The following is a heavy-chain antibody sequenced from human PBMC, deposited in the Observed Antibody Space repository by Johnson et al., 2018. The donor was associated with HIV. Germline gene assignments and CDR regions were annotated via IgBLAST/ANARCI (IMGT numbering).Heavy chain of an antibody. CDR1: GFTFDDYG. CDR2: IRWNGGST. CDR3: AKGVYSSSSHDAFDI. Sequence: VQLVESGGGVVQPGRSLRLSCAASGFTFDDYGMSWVRQAPGKGLEWVSGIRWNGGSTSYADSVKGRFTISRDNAKNSLYLQMNSLRAEDTALYYCAKGVYSSSSHDAFDIWGQGTMVTVSS. J-gene: IGHJ3*02. V-gene: IGHV3-20*04. D-gene: IGHD6-6*01.